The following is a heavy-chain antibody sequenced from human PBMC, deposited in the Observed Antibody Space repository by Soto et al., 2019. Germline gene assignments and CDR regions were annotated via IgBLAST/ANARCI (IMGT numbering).Heavy chain of an antibody. J-gene: IGHJ6*02. Sequence: SETLSLTCTVSGGSISSYYWSWIRQPPGKGLEWIGYIYYSGSTNYNPSLKSRVTISVDTSKNQFSLKLSSVTAAGTAVYYCAASRYCSGGSCYSTRFYYYYGMDVWGQGTTVTVSS. D-gene: IGHD2-15*01. CDR3: AASRYCSGGSCYSTRFYYYYGMDV. V-gene: IGHV4-59*01. CDR1: GGSISSYY. CDR2: IYYSGST.